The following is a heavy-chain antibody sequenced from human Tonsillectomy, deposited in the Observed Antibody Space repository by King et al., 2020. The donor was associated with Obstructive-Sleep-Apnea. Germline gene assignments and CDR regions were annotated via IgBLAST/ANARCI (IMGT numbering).Heavy chain of an antibody. CDR1: GYTFTGYH. CDR2: INPNSGGT. D-gene: IGHD1-26*01. Sequence: QLVQSGAEVKKPGASVKVSCKASGYTFTGYHMHWVRQAPGHGLEWMGWINPNSGGTNYAQKFQGRVTMTRDTSISTAYMELSSLRSDDTAVCYCATVAVATATFYFDYWGQGTLVTVSS. V-gene: IGHV1-2*02. J-gene: IGHJ4*02. CDR3: ATVAVATATFYFDY.